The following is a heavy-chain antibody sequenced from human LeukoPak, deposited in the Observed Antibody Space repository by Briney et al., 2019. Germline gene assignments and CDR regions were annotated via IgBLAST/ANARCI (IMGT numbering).Heavy chain of an antibody. V-gene: IGHV3-30*02. Sequence: GGSLRLSCTASGFSFTNYAMHWVRQAPGKGLEWVAGIHFDGSNKYYADSVKGRFTISRDNSKNTLYLQMDSLRAEDTAVYYCAKTQYGDYNIRFDNWGQGSLVIVSS. CDR1: GFSFTNYA. CDR2: IHFDGSNK. CDR3: AKTQYGDYNIRFDN. D-gene: IGHD4-17*01. J-gene: IGHJ5*02.